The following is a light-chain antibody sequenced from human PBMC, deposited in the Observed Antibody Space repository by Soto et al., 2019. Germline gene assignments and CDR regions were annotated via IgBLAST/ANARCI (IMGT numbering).Light chain of an antibody. V-gene: IGKV3-20*01. CDR3: QQYGTSPVT. Sequence: EIVLTQSPGTLSLSPGQRATLSCRASQSVNSNYLVWYQQKPGQAPKLLISGASRRATDIPDRFSGSGSGTDFTLTISRLEPEDFAVYYCQQYGTSPVTFGPGTKVDVK. CDR2: GAS. CDR1: QSVNSNY. J-gene: IGKJ3*01.